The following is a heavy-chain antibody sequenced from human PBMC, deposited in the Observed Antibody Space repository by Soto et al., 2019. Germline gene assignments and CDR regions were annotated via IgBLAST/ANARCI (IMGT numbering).Heavy chain of an antibody. Sequence: GGSLRLSCAASEFSFSSYALNWVRQAPGKGLEWVSAISATGTTTYYADSVKGRFTISRDNSKRTLFLQMDSLSPEDTAVYYCAAYSSPFDYWGQGTLVTVSS. D-gene: IGHD6-13*01. CDR1: EFSFSSYA. J-gene: IGHJ4*02. CDR3: AAYSSPFDY. V-gene: IGHV3-23*01. CDR2: ISATGTTT.